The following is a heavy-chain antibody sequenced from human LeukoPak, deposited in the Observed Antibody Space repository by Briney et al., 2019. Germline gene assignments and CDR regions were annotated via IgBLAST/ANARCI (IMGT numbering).Heavy chain of an antibody. Sequence: ASMKVSCKASGGTFSSYAISWVRQAPGQGLEWMGRIIPIFGTANYAQKFQGRVTITTDESTSTASMELSSLRSEDTAVYYCARDEIDYYGSGSYYGSFDYWGQGTLVTVSS. CDR2: IIPIFGTA. J-gene: IGHJ4*02. D-gene: IGHD3-10*01. CDR3: ARDEIDYYGSGSYYGSFDY. CDR1: GGTFSSYA. V-gene: IGHV1-69*05.